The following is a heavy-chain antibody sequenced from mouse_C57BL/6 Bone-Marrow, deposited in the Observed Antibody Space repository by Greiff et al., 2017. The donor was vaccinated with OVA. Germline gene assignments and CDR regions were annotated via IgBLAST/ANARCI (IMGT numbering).Heavy chain of an antibody. CDR3: ARSPNYYGSSYYAMDY. J-gene: IGHJ4*01. CDR1: GFTFSDFY. D-gene: IGHD1-1*01. CDR2: SRNKANDYTT. Sequence: EVQGVESGGGLVQSGRSLRLSCATSGFTFSDFYMEWVRQAPGKGLEWIAASRNKANDYTTEYSASVKGRFIVSRDTSQSILYLQMNALRAEDTAIYYCARSPNYYGSSYYAMDYWGQGTSVTVSS. V-gene: IGHV7-1*01.